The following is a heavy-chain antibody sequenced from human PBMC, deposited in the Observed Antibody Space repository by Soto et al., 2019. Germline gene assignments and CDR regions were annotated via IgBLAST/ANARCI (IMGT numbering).Heavy chain of an antibody. CDR1: GFTFSSYV. D-gene: IGHD3-10*01. Sequence: HPGGSLRLSCAASGFTFSSYVMHWVRQAPGKGLEWVAVIPYDGSNKYYADSVKGRFTISRDNSKNTLYLQMNSQRAEDTAVYYCAKLGITMPHFDYWGQGTLVTFSS. V-gene: IGHV3-30*18. CDR2: IPYDGSNK. CDR3: AKLGITMPHFDY. J-gene: IGHJ4*02.